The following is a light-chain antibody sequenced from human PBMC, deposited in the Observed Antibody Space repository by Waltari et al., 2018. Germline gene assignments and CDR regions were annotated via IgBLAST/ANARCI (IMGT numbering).Light chain of an antibody. J-gene: IGKJ2*01. V-gene: IGKV3D-15*01. CDR1: QSISRN. Sequence: EVLMTQSPATLSVSPGERSTLPCRASQSISRNLAWYQQKPGQAPRLLIYGASTRAPGIPARFSGSGSGTEFTLSISSVQSEDFGVYYCQQYNNWRTFGQGTKLEI. CDR3: QQYNNWRT. CDR2: GAS.